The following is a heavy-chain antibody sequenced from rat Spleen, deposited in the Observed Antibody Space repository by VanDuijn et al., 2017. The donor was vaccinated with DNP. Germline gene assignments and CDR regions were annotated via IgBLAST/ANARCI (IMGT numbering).Heavy chain of an antibody. CDR3: ARPDY. CDR2: ITYDGSDA. V-gene: IGHV5-7*01. Sequence: EVQLVESGGGLVQPGRSLKLSCAASGFTFSAYYMAWVRQAPKRGLEWVATITYDGSDANYRDSVMGRFTISRDNAKSTLYLEMDGLRSEDTATYYCARPDYWGQGVMVTVSS. J-gene: IGHJ2*01. CDR1: GFTFSAYY.